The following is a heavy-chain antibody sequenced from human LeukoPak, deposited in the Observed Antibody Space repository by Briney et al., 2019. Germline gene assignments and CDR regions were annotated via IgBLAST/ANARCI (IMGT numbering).Heavy chain of an antibody. Sequence: SETLSLTCAVSGYLLSNGYYWGWVRLPPGKGLEWIGSIHHSGIIHYNPSLKSRVTISVDTSKNQFSLKLSSVTAADTAVYYCARGKWGSAVRSGYYDYWGQGTLVTVSS. V-gene: IGHV4-38-2*01. CDR3: ARGKWGSAVRSGYYDY. J-gene: IGHJ4*02. D-gene: IGHD3-22*01. CDR2: IHHSGII. CDR1: GYLLSNGYY.